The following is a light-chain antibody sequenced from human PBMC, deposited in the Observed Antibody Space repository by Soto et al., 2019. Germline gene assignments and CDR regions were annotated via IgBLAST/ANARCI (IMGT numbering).Light chain of an antibody. Sequence: GSLSLSPGERATLSCRASQSVTTQLAWYQQKPGQAPRLIIHGASSRATGVPDRITGSGSGTDFTLSISRLEPEDFAVYYCQQYGGSTRTFGQGTKVDIK. CDR2: GAS. J-gene: IGKJ1*01. CDR1: QSVTTQ. V-gene: IGKV3-20*01. CDR3: QQYGGSTRT.